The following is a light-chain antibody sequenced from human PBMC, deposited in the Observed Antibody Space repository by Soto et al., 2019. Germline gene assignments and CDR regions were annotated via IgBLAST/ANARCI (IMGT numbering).Light chain of an antibody. CDR1: KLGDKY. V-gene: IGLV3-1*01. CDR3: QAWDSSTGVV. Sequence: SYELTQPPSVSVSPGQTASITCSGDKLGDKYACWCQQKPSQSPVLVIYQDSKRPSGIPERFSGSNSGNTATLTISGTQAMDEADYYCQAWDSSTGVVFGGGTKLTVL. J-gene: IGLJ2*01. CDR2: QDS.